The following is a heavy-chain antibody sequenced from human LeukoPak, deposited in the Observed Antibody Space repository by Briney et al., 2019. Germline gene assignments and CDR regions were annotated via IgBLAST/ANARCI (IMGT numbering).Heavy chain of an antibody. J-gene: IGHJ4*02. CDR1: GFTFSSYG. CDR2: IRYDGSNK. D-gene: IGHD2-15*01. V-gene: IGHV3-30*02. CDR3: AKDFGPSGGSCYFDY. Sequence: GGSLRLSCAASGFTFSSYGMHWVRQAPGKGLEWVAFIRYDGSNKYYADSVKGRFTISRDNSKNTLYLQMNSLRAEDTAVYYCAKDFGPSGGSCYFDYWGQGTLVTVSS.